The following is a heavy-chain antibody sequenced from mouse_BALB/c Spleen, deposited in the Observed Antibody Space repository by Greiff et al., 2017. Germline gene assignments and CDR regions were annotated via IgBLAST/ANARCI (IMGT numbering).Heavy chain of an antibody. CDR3: ASYDRYDDGFAY. CDR1: GFTFSSFG. V-gene: IGHV5-17*02. Sequence: DVHLVESGGGLVQPGGSRKLSCAASGFTFSSFGMHWVRQAPEKGLEWVAYISSGSSTIYYADTVKGRFTISRDNPKNTLFLQMTSLRSEDTAMYYCASYDRYDDGFAYWGQGTLVTVSA. D-gene: IGHD2-14*01. J-gene: IGHJ3*01. CDR2: ISSGSSTI.